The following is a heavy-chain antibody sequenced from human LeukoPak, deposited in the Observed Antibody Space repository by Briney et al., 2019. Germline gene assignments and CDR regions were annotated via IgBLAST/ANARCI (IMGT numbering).Heavy chain of an antibody. CDR1: GYIFTSYG. CDR2: ISAFNGNT. J-gene: IGHJ4*02. Sequence: ASVKVSRTTSGYIFTSYGISWVRQAPGQGLECVGWISAFNGNTNYAQKFQGRVTMTTDTSTRTAYMELRSLKSDDTAVYFCARGMVHDYWGQGTLITVSS. CDR3: ARGMVHDY. D-gene: IGHD2-8*01. V-gene: IGHV1-18*01.